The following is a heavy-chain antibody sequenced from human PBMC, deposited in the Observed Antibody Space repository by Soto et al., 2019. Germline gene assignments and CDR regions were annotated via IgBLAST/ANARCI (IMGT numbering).Heavy chain of an antibody. CDR1: GSTFSRST. CDR2: ITPIFGTA. CDR3: ARPFDYDSSGYYYAC. J-gene: IGHJ4*02. V-gene: IGHV1-69*13. Sequence: SVKVSCKASGSTFSRSTVSWVRQAPGQGLEWMGGITPIFGTANYAQKFQGRVTITADESTTTAYMELNRLRSEDTAVYYCARPFDYDSSGYYYACWGQGTRVTVSS. D-gene: IGHD3-22*01.